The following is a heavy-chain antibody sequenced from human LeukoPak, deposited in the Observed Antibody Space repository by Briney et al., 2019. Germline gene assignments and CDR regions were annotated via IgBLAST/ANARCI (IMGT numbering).Heavy chain of an antibody. Sequence: PSETLSLTCAAYGGSFSAYYWSWIRQPPGKGLEWIGSISYRGTTYYNPSLKSRVTISVDTSENLFSLKVNYVTAADTAVYYCARRAAVGKNWFDPWGQGTLVTVSS. CDR1: GGSFSAYY. CDR2: ISYRGTT. CDR3: ARRAAVGKNWFDP. D-gene: IGHD6-13*01. J-gene: IGHJ5*02. V-gene: IGHV4-34*01.